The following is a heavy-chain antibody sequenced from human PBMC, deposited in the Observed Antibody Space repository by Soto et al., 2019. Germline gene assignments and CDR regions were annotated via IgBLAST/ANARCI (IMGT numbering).Heavy chain of an antibody. Sequence: SETLSLTCFVSGGSINVNTYFWTWIRQPPGKGLEWIAYISYTGDTNYNPSLKSRVTISVDTSTNQFFLTLTSVTAADTAVYFCARIIVGVTVDLWGQGSLVTVSS. D-gene: IGHD1-26*01. CDR3: ARIIVGVTVDL. CDR1: GGSINVNTYF. V-gene: IGHV4-61*01. J-gene: IGHJ5*02. CDR2: ISYTGDT.